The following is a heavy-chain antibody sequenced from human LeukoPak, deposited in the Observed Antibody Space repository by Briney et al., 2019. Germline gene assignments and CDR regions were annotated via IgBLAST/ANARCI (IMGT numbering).Heavy chain of an antibody. CDR1: GFTFSSYA. CDR3: AKAGIAKQKGDFDP. Sequence: GGSLRLSCAASGFTFSSYAMSWVSQAPGKGLEWVSAISGSGGSTYYADSVKGRFTISKDNSKNTLYLQMNSLRAEDTAVYYCAKAGIAKQKGDFDPWGQGTLVTVSS. D-gene: IGHD6-13*01. J-gene: IGHJ5*02. V-gene: IGHV3-23*01. CDR2: ISGSGGST.